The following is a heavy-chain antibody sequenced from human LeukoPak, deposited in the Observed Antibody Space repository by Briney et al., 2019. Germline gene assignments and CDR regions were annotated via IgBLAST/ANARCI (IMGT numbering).Heavy chain of an antibody. V-gene: IGHV3-74*01. Sequence: QTGGSLKLSCAASGFTFSNYWMHCVRQAPGKGLEWVSRINSDGSSTNYADSVKGRFTISRDNANNTLSLQMNSLRAEDTAVYYCARASHAFDVWGQGTMVTVSS. CDR3: ARASHAFDV. CDR2: INSDGSST. CDR1: GFTFSNYW. J-gene: IGHJ3*01.